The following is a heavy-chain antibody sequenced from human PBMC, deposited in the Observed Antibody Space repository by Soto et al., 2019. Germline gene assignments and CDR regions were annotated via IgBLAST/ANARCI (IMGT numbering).Heavy chain of an antibody. D-gene: IGHD2-2*01. V-gene: IGHV3-23*01. CDR2: ISGSGGST. J-gene: IGHJ5*02. CDR1: GFTFSSYA. Sequence: EVQLLESGGGLVQPGGSLRLSCAASGFTFSSYAMSWVRQAPGKGLEWVSAISGSGGSTYYADSVKGRFTISRDNSKNTLYLQMNRLRAEDTAVYSCAKQYQLIRNWFDPWGQGTLVTVSS. CDR3: AKQYQLIRNWFDP.